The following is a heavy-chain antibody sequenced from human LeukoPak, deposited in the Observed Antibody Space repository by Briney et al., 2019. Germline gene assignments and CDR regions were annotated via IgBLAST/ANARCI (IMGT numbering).Heavy chain of an antibody. CDR1: GFTFSSYT. Sequence: PGGSLRLSCAASGFTFSSYTMNWVRQAPGKGLEWVSSIISSGSYIYCADSVKGRFTISRDNAKNSLYLQMNSLRAEDTAVYYCARDFGGYCSSSNCYLGWLDYWGQGTLVTVSS. J-gene: IGHJ4*02. V-gene: IGHV3-21*03. CDR3: ARDFGGYCSSSNCYLGWLDY. D-gene: IGHD2-2*01. CDR2: IISSGSYI.